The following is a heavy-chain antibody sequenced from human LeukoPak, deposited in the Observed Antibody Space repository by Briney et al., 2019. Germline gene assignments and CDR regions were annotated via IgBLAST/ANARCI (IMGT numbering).Heavy chain of an antibody. J-gene: IGHJ4*02. V-gene: IGHV3-23*01. Sequence: GGSLRLSCGASGFTFSIYDMYWVRQAPGKGLECVASISRNSGDYTLYAASVKGRFTISRDNSRSTLYLQMNSLRAEDTVVYCSKKGQNEDYGKPDWGQGTLVTVSS. D-gene: IGHD4-17*01. CDR1: GFTFSIYD. CDR2: ISRNSGDYT. CDR3: SKKGQNEDYGKPD.